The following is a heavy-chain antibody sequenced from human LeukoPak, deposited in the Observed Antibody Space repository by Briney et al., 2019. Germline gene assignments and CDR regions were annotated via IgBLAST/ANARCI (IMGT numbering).Heavy chain of an antibody. V-gene: IGHV1-18*01. Sequence: ASVKVSCKASGYTFINYGLSWVRQAPGQGLEWMGWISAYNGNTNYAQILQGRVTMTTDTSTSTAYMELRSLRSDDTAVYYCAKDGSSGYYSKYYFNYWGQGALVTVSS. CDR3: AKDGSSGYYSKYYFNY. CDR2: ISAYNGNT. J-gene: IGHJ4*02. CDR1: GYTFINYG. D-gene: IGHD3-22*01.